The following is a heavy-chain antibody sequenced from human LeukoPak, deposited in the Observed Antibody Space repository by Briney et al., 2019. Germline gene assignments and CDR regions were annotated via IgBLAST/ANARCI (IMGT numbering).Heavy chain of an antibody. CDR3: ARRAPYSYEWSTLDY. CDR1: GGSISSYY. J-gene: IGHJ4*02. D-gene: IGHD5-18*01. V-gene: IGHV4-59*08. Sequence: SETLSLTCTVSGGSISSYYWSWIRQPPGKGLEWIGYIYYSGSTNYNPSLKSRVTISVDTSKDQFSLKLSSVTAADTAVYYCARRAPYSYEWSTLDYWGQGTLVTVSS. CDR2: IYYSGST.